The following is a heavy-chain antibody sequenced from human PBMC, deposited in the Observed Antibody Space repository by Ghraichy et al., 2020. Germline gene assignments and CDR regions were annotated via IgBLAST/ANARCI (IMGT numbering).Heavy chain of an antibody. D-gene: IGHD4-11*01. CDR1: GGSISSGGYY. CDR2: IYYSGST. J-gene: IGHJ3*02. CDR3: ATDYHRTGAFDI. Sequence: SETLSLTCTVSGGSISSGGYYWSWIRQHPGKGLEWIGYIYYSGSTYYNPSLKSRVTISVDTSKNQFSLKLSSVTAADTAVYYCATDYHRTGAFDIWGQGTMVTVSS. V-gene: IGHV4-31*03.